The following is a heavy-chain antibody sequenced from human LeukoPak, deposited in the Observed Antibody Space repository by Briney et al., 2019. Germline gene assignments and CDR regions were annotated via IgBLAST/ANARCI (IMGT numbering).Heavy chain of an antibody. CDR2: INLNSGGT. CDR1: GYTFTGYY. V-gene: IGHV1-2*02. J-gene: IGHJ5*02. Sequence: ASVKVSCKASGYTFTGYYMQWVRQAPGQGLEWMGWINLNSGGTNYAQKFQGRVTMTRDTSISTAYMELSRLRSDDTAVYYCARAYGSGSYSANWFDPWGQGTLVTVSS. D-gene: IGHD3-10*01. CDR3: ARAYGSGSYSANWFDP.